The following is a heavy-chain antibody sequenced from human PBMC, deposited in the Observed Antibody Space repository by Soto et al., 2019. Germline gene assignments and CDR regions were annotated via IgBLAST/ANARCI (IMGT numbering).Heavy chain of an antibody. J-gene: IGHJ4*02. CDR1: GFTFSSYA. CDR2: ISYDGSNK. D-gene: IGHD3-16*02. Sequence: QVQLVESGGGVVQPGRSLRLSCAASGFTFSSYAMHWVRQAPGKGLEWVAVISYDGSNKYYADSVKGRFTISRDNSKNPLYLQMNSLRAEDTAVYYCARASLGELSLYYFDYWGQGTLVTVSS. V-gene: IGHV3-30-3*01. CDR3: ARASLGELSLYYFDY.